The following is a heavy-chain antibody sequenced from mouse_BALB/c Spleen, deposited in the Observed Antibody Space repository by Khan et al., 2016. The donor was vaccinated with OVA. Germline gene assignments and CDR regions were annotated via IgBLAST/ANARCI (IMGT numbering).Heavy chain of an antibody. J-gene: IGHJ3*01. CDR3: TRSGYGTFAY. Sequence: QVQLQQSGAELVKPGASVKLSCKASGYTFTSYYMYWVRQRPGQGFEWIGEINPSDGDTNFNEKFKSKATLTVDKSSSTVYMQLSSLTSEDSAVFYCTRSGYGTFAYWGQGTLVTVSA. V-gene: IGHV1S81*02. D-gene: IGHD2-1*01. CDR2: INPSDGDT. CDR1: GYTFTSYY.